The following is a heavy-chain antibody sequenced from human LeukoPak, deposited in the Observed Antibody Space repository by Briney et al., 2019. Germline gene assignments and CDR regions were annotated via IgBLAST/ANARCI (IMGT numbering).Heavy chain of an antibody. J-gene: IGHJ5*02. CDR2: IYPGDSDT. V-gene: IGHV5-51*01. CDR1: GYSFTSYW. D-gene: IGHD2-2*01. CDR3: ARGSTSLANWFDP. Sequence: GESLKISCKGSGYSFTSYWIGWVRQMPGKGLEWMGIIYPGDSDTRYSPSIQGQVTISADKSISTAYLQWSSLKASDTAMYYCARGSTSLANWFDPWGQGTLVTVSS.